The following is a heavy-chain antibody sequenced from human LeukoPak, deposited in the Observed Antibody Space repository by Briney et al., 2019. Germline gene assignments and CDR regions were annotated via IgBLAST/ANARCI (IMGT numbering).Heavy chain of an antibody. CDR1: GGSISSGSHY. V-gene: IGHV4-61*02. CDR2: IYTSGST. CDR3: ARDGWFAESRYIDL. J-gene: IGHJ2*01. D-gene: IGHD3-10*01. Sequence: SQTLSLTCTVSGGSISSGSHYWSWIRQPAGTGLEWIGRIYTSGSTNYNLSLKSRVTISIDTSKNQFSLKLTSVTAADTAVYYCARDGWFAESRYIDLWGRGTLVTVSS.